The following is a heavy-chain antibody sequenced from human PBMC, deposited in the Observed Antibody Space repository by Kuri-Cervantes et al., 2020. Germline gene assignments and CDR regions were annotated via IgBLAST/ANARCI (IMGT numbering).Heavy chain of an antibody. CDR3: ARGDPGGAFDI. Sequence: GESLKISCAASGFTFSDYYMSWIRQAPGKGLEWVSYISSSGSTIYYADSVKGRFTISRDNAKNSLYLQMNSLRAEDTAVYYCARGDPGGAFDIWGQGTMVTVSS. D-gene: IGHD3-16*01. CDR2: ISSSGSTI. V-gene: IGHV3-11*01. J-gene: IGHJ3*02. CDR1: GFTFSDYY.